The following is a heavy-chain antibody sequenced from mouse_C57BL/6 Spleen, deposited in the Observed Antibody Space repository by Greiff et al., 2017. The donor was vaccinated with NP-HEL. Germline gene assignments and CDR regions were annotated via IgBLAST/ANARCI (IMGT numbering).Heavy chain of an antibody. CDR1: GISITTGNYR. V-gene: IGHV3-5*01. CDR3: ARERVYGSSYEWYFDV. J-gene: IGHJ1*03. D-gene: IGHD1-1*01. CDR2: IYYSGTI. Sequence: EVQLQQSGPGLVKPSQTVFLTCTVTGISITTGNYRWSWIRQFPGNKLEWIGYIYYSGTITYNPSLTSRTTITRDTPKNQFFLEMNSLTAEDTATYYCARERVYGSSYEWYFDVWGTGTTVTVSS.